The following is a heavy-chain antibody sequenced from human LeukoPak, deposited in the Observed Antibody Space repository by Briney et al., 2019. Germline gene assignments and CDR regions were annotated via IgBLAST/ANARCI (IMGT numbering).Heavy chain of an antibody. V-gene: IGHV3-23*01. CDR1: GFTFSSYG. CDR3: AKGPDYSAAFDV. CDR2: ISGSGGST. D-gene: IGHD3-16*01. J-gene: IGHJ3*01. Sequence: GGSLRLSCAASGFTFSSYGMSWVRQAPGKGLEWVSAISGSGGSTYYADSVKGRFTISRDNSKNTLSLQMNSLRVEDTAVYYCAKGPDYSAAFDVWGQGTMVTVSS.